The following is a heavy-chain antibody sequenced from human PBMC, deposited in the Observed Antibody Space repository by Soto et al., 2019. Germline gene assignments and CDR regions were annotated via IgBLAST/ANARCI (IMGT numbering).Heavy chain of an antibody. J-gene: IGHJ6*02. CDR1: GFSLSTSGVG. CDR3: AHYYDFWSGYYPQDGGVYYYYGMDV. CDR2: IYWNDDK. Sequence: QITLKESGPTLVKPTQTLTLTCTFSGFSLSTSGVGVGWIRQPPGKALEWLALIYWNDDKRYSPSLKSRLTITKDTSKNQVVLTMTNMDPVDTATYYCAHYYDFWSGYYPQDGGVYYYYGMDVWGQGTTVTVSS. D-gene: IGHD3-3*01. V-gene: IGHV2-5*01.